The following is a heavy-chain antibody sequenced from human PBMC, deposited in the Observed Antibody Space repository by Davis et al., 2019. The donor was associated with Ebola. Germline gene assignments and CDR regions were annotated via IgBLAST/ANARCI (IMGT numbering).Heavy chain of an antibody. D-gene: IGHD3-22*01. Sequence: PSETLSLTCSVSGDSIWSTNYLWGWIRQPPGKGLEWIGSIYFGGTTYNNPSLKSRVTISIDTSKRQFSLKLSSVTAADTAVYYCARHAVDYYFDGAAYSLVPNWFDAWGHGTLVTVSS. V-gene: IGHV4-39*01. CDR1: GDSIWSTNYL. CDR3: ARHAVDYYFDGAAYSLVPNWFDA. J-gene: IGHJ5*01. CDR2: IYFGGTT.